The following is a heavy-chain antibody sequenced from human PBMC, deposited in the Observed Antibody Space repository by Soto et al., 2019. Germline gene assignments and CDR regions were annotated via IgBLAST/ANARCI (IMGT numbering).Heavy chain of an antibody. CDR1: GGSISSSSYY. Sequence: KSSETLSLTCTVSGGSISSSSYYWGWIRQPPGKGLEWIGSIYYSGSTYYNPSLKSRVTISVDTSKNQFSLKLSSVTAADTAVYYCARSDMVRGVTYPVGYWGQGTLVTVSS. CDR2: IYYSGST. D-gene: IGHD3-10*01. CDR3: ARSDMVRGVTYPVGY. V-gene: IGHV4-39*01. J-gene: IGHJ4*02.